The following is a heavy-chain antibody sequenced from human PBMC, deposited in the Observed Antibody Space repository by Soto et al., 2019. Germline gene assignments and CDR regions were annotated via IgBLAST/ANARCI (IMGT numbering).Heavy chain of an antibody. CDR2: ISSSGSTI. CDR1: GFTFSSYE. D-gene: IGHD2-21*02. J-gene: IGHJ5*02. V-gene: IGHV3-48*03. CDR3: ARDHRLNWLAP. Sequence: GGSLRLSCAASGFTFSSYEMNWVRQAPGKGLEWVSYISSSGSTIYYADSVKGRFTISRDNAKNSLYLQMNSLRAEDTAVYYCARDHRLNWLAPWGQGTLVTVSS.